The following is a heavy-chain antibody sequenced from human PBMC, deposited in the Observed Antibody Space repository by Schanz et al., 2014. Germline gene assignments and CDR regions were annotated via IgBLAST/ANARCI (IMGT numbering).Heavy chain of an antibody. V-gene: IGHV1-46*03. CDR2: INPSGGST. Sequence: QVQLVQSGAEVKKPGASVKVSCKASGYTFTSYYMHWVRQAPGQGLEWMGIINPSGGSTSYAQKCQGRVTMTRDTSTSTVYMELSSLRSEDTAVYYCARDGEAAAGCDYWGQGTLGTVSS. D-gene: IGHD6-13*01. J-gene: IGHJ4*02. CDR3: ARDGEAAAGCDY. CDR1: GYTFTSYY.